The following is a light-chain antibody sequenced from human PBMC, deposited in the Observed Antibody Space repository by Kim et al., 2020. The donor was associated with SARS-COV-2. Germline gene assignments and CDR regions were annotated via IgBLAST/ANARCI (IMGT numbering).Light chain of an antibody. CDR3: SSYAGSNNLV. CDR2: EVT. V-gene: IGLV2-8*01. J-gene: IGLJ3*02. CDR1: SSDVGGYNY. Sequence: GQSVTISCTGTSSDVGGYNYVSWYQQHPGKAPKVMIYEVTKRPSGVPDRFSGPKSGNTASLTVSGLQAEDEADYYCSSYAGSNNLVFGGGTQLTVL.